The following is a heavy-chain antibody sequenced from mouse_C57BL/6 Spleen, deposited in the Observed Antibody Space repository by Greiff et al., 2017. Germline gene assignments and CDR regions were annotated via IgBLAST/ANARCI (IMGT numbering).Heavy chain of an antibody. J-gene: IGHJ4*01. CDR2: INPNNGGT. CDR3: ARWGMVTFYAMDY. Sequence: VQLQQSGPELVKPGASVKIPCKASGYTFTDYNMDWVKQSHGKSLEWIGDINPNNGGTIYNQKFKGKATLTVDKSSSTAYMELRSLTSEDTAVYYGARWGMVTFYAMDYWGQGTSVTVSS. D-gene: IGHD2-3*01. V-gene: IGHV1-18*01. CDR1: GYTFTDYN.